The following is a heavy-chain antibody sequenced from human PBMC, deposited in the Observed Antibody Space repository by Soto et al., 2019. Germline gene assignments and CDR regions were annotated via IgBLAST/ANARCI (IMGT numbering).Heavy chain of an antibody. J-gene: IGHJ4*01. CDR1: GFTFSSYA. CDR2: VSSDESST. V-gene: IGHV3-74*01. D-gene: IGHD3-22*01. CDR3: AREGDGTTGYYQDY. Sequence: GGSLSLSCAASGFTFSSYAMHWVRQAPGKGLVWVSGVSSDESSTSYADSVKGRFTISRDNAKKTLYLQMNSLRAEDTAVYYCAREGDGTTGYYQDYWGHGTLVTSPQ.